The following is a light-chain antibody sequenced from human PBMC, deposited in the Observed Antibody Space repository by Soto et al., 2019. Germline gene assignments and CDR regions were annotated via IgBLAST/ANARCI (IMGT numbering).Light chain of an antibody. CDR2: WAS. V-gene: IGKV4-1*01. CDR3: QQYYTTPYT. CDR1: QSVLYSSNNKNY. J-gene: IGKJ2*01. Sequence: DIVMTQSPDSLAVSLGERATINCKSSQSVLYSSNNKNYLAWYQQKQGQSPKLLIYWASTRESGVPARFSGSGSGTDFTLTISMLQADDVAIYYCQQYYTTPYTFGQGTKLEIK.